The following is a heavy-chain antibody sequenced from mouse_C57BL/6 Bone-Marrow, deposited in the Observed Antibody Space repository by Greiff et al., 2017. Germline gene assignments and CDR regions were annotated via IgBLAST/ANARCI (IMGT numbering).Heavy chain of an antibody. CDR3: GSLELRAY. D-gene: IGHD1-1*01. Sequence: SGPELVKPGASVKISCKASGYAFSSSWMNWVKQRPGKGLEWIGRIYPGDGDTNYNGKFKGKATLTADKSSSTAYMQLSILTSEDSAVYCCGSLELRAYWGQGTLVTVSA. V-gene: IGHV1-82*01. CDR1: GYAFSSSW. J-gene: IGHJ3*01. CDR2: IYPGDGDT.